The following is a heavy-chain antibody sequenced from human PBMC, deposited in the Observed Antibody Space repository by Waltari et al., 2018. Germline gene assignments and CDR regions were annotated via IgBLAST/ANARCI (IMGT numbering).Heavy chain of an antibody. CDR3: ARIMVRGVIIKPRGGAFDI. V-gene: IGHV1-2*02. J-gene: IGHJ3*02. Sequence: QVQLVQSGAEVKKPGASVKVSCKASGYTFTGYYMHWVRQAPGQGLAWMGWINPNSGGTNYAQKFQGRVTMTRETSISTAYMELSRLRSDDTAVYYCARIMVRGVIIKPRGGAFDIWGQGTMVTVSS. CDR1: GYTFTGYY. D-gene: IGHD3-10*01. CDR2: INPNSGGT.